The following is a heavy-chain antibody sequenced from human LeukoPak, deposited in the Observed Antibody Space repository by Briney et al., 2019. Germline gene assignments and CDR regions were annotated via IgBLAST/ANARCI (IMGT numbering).Heavy chain of an antibody. J-gene: IGHJ4*02. CDR1: GFTFSSYS. Sequence: PGGSLRLSCAASGFTFSSYSMNWVRQAPGKGLEWVSSISSSSSYIYYADSVKGRFTISRDNSKNTLYLQMNSLRAEDTAVYYCAKDRQPVGIAAAGDGFDYWGQGTLVTVSS. CDR2: ISSSSSYI. V-gene: IGHV3-21*04. D-gene: IGHD6-13*01. CDR3: AKDRQPVGIAAAGDGFDY.